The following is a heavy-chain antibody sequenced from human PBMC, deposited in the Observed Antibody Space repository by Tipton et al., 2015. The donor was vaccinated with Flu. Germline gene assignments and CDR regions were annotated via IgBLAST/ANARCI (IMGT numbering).Heavy chain of an antibody. D-gene: IGHD5-18*01. V-gene: IGHV1-69*10. Sequence: QLVQSGAEVKKPGASVKVSCKASGGTFSSYAISWVRQAPGQGLEWMGGIIPILGIANYAQKFQGRVTITADESTSTAYMELSSLGSEDTAVYYCAREGGYSYGFATYGMDVWGQGTTVTVSS. CDR1: GGTFSSYA. J-gene: IGHJ6*02. CDR3: AREGGYSYGFATYGMDV. CDR2: IIPILGIA.